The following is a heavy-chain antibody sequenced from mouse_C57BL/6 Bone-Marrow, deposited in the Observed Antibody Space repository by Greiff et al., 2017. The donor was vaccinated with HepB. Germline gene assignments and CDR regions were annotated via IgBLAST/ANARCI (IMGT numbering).Heavy chain of an antibody. CDR3: ARDDYDSTWFAY. J-gene: IGHJ3*01. CDR2: SRNKANDYTT. Sequence: EVQWVESGGGLVQSGRSLRLSCATSGFTFSDFYMEWVRQAPGKGLEWIAASRNKANDYTTEYSASVKGRFIVSRDTSQSILYLQMNALRAEDTAIYYCARDDYDSTWFAYWGQGTLVTVSA. CDR1: GFTFSDFY. V-gene: IGHV7-1*01. D-gene: IGHD2-4*01.